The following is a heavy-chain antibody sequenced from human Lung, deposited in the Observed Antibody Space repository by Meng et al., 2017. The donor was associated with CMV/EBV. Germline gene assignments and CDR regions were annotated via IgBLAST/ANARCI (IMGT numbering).Heavy chain of an antibody. J-gene: IGHJ4*02. CDR2: ISFDGGTR. Sequence: GESLKISCAASGFSFSTYSMNWVRQAPGKGLEWVAVISFDGGTRYYADSVKGRFTISRDSSRNSLYLQLNSLRPEDTAVYYCAREYGSSSAFDYWGQGTLVTVSS. D-gene: IGHD6-6*01. CDR3: AREYGSSSAFDY. CDR1: GFSFSTYS. V-gene: IGHV3-30*03.